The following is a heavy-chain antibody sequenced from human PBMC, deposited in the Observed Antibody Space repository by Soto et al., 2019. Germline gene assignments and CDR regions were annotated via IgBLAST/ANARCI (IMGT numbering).Heavy chain of an antibody. CDR1: GFTFSNYA. J-gene: IGHJ4*02. D-gene: IGHD3-10*01. CDR2: ISGSGDTS. CDR3: AKDLGGDRLRFGEFAHFDY. Sequence: EVQLLESGGGLVQPGGSLRLSCAASGFTFSNYAMSWVRQAPGKGLEWVCSISGSGDTSYYADSVKGRFTISRDNSKNTLYVQLNSLRPEDTAICYCAKDLGGDRLRFGEFAHFDYWGQGTRVTVSS. V-gene: IGHV3-23*01.